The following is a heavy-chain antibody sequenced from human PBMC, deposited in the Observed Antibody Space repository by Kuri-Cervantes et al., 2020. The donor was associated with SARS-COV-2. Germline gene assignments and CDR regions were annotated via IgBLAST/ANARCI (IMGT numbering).Heavy chain of an antibody. Sequence: SETLSLTCTVSGGSISSSSYYWGWIRQPPGKGLEWIGSIYYSGSTYYNPSLKSRVTISVDTSKNQFSLKLSSVTAADTAVHYCARTSNRITIFGVVIIHDAFDIWGQGTMVTVSS. J-gene: IGHJ3*02. V-gene: IGHV4-39*07. CDR3: ARTSNRITIFGVVIIHDAFDI. CDR2: IYYSGST. D-gene: IGHD3-3*01. CDR1: GGSISSSSYY.